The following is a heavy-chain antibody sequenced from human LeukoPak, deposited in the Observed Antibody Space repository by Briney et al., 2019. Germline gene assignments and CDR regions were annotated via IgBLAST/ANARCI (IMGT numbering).Heavy chain of an antibody. D-gene: IGHD2-2*01. CDR2: ISSSGGST. CDR3: AKGGLVPAATNYYSYYGMDV. Sequence: GGSLRPSCAASGFTFSSYAMSWVRQAPGKGLEWVSAISSSGGSTYYADSVKGRFTISRDNSKNTLYLQMNSLRAEDTAVYYCAKGGLVPAATNYYSYYGMDVWGQGTTVTVSS. CDR1: GFTFSSYA. V-gene: IGHV3-23*01. J-gene: IGHJ6*02.